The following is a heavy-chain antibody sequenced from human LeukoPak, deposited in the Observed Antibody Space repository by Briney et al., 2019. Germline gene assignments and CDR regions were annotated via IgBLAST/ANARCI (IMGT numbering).Heavy chain of an antibody. V-gene: IGHV3-74*01. CDR3: AKDHYWSIDY. CDR2: IKGDGIGT. J-gene: IGHJ4*02. D-gene: IGHD3-3*01. CDR1: GFDFSSNW. Sequence: PGGSLRLSCAASGFDFSSNWMHWVRHAPGQGQVWVSRIKGDGIGTNYADSVKGRFTISRDIAKNTLYLQMNSLRAEDTGVYYCAKDHYWSIDYWGRGTLVTVSS.